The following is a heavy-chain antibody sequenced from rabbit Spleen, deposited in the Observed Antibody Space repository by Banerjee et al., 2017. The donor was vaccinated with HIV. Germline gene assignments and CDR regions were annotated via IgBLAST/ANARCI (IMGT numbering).Heavy chain of an antibody. CDR3: GRAGEGGYGYLDL. Sequence: QEQLVEYGGDLVQPEGSLILTCKASGLDFSSSYWICWVRQAPGKGLEWIACIYVGSGGGTKYASWAKGRFTISKTSSTTVTLEMTSLTVADTATFFCGRAGEGGYGYLDLWGQGTLVTVS. CDR2: IYVGSGGGT. J-gene: IGHJ4*01. V-gene: IGHV1S45*01. D-gene: IGHD2-1*01. CDR1: GLDFSSSYW.